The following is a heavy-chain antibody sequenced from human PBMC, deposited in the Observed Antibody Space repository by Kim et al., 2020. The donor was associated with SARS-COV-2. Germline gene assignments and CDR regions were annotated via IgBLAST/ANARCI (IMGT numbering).Heavy chain of an antibody. J-gene: IGHJ4*02. Sequence: GGSLRLSCAASGFTVSSNYMSWVRQAPGKGLEWVSVIYSGGSTYYADSVKGRFTISRDNSKNTLYLQMNSLRAEDTAVYYCAREIRGPTRRHFDYWGQGTLVTVSS. CDR3: AREIRGPTRRHFDY. V-gene: IGHV3-53*01. CDR2: IYSGGST. CDR1: GFTVSSNY. D-gene: IGHD2-2*01.